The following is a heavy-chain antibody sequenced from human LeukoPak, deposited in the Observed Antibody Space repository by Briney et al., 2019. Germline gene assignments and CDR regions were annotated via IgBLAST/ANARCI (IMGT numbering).Heavy chain of an antibody. D-gene: IGHD3-22*01. V-gene: IGHV3-21*01. CDR1: GFTFSSYS. J-gene: IGHJ4*02. CDR2: ISSSSSYI. CDR3: ARANIYYDSSGYYY. Sequence: GGSLRLSCAASGFTFSSYSMNWVRQAPGKGLEWVSSISSSSSYIYYADSVKGRFTISRDNAKNSLYLQMNSLRAEDTAVYYCARANIYYDSSGYYYWGQGTLVTVSS.